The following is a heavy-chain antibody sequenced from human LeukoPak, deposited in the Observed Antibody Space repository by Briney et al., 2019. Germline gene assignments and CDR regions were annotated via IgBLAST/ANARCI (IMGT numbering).Heavy chain of an antibody. CDR2: IFYSGGPT. V-gene: IGHV4-39*07. J-gene: IGHJ4*02. CDR3: AKEPTGEKSFDS. Sequence: SETLSLTCTVSGASISRSSYYWGWFRQPPGKGLEWIVSIFYSGGPTYYNPSLKSRVTISVDTSKNRFSLKLSFVTAADTAVYYCAKEPTGEKSFDSWGQGTLVTVSS. D-gene: IGHD7-27*01. CDR1: GASISRSSYY.